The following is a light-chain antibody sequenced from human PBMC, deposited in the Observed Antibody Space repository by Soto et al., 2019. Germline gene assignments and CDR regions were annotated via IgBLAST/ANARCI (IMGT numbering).Light chain of an antibody. CDR3: SSFSSITREV. V-gene: IGLV2-14*01. CDR2: EVS. CDR1: SSDVGGYSY. J-gene: IGLJ2*01. Sequence: QSAVTQPASVSGSPGQSITLSCTGTSSDVGGYSYVSWYQQHPGKTPKLMIYEVSNRPSGVSHRFSGSKSGNTASLTISGLQPEDEAAYYCSSFSSITREVFGGGTKLTVL.